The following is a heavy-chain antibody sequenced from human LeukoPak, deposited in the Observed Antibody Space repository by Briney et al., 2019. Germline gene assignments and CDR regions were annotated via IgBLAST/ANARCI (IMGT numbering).Heavy chain of an antibody. CDR1: GFSLITNGVG. D-gene: IGHD6-13*01. J-gene: IGHJ4*02. CDR2: IYWDDDK. CDR3: AHRREYSSAWYWANFDY. Sequence: SGPTLANPTQTLTLPCTFSGFSLITNGVGVGWIRQPPGEALEWLALIYWDDDKRYSPSLRNRLTITKDTSKNQVVLTLTNMDPVDTATYYCAHRREYSSAWYWANFDYWGQGTLVTVSS. V-gene: IGHV2-5*02.